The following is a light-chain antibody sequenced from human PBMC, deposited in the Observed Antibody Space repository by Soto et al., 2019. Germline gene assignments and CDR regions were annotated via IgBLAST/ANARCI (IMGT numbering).Light chain of an antibody. CDR2: GAS. CDR3: QQSYSTPRT. CDR1: QSISNY. Sequence: DIQMTQSPSSLSASVGDRVTITCRASQSISNYLNWYQQKPGIAPKLLIYGASSLQSGVPSRVSGSGYWTDFTLTISSLQPEDFGTYYCQQSYSTPRTFGGGTKVEIK. J-gene: IGKJ4*01. V-gene: IGKV1-39*01.